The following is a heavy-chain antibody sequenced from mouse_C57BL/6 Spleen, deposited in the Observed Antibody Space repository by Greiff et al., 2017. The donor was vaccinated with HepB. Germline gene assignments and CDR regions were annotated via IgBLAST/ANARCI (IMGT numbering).Heavy chain of an antibody. CDR3: ARDSWFAY. CDR2: IYPRSGNT. V-gene: IGHV1-81*01. Sequence: LEESGAELARPGASVKLSCKASGYTFTSYGISWVKQRTGQGLEWIGEIYPRSGNTYYNEKFKGKATLTADKSSSTAYMELRSLTSEDSAVYFCARDSWFAYWGQGTLVTVSA. J-gene: IGHJ3*01. CDR1: GYTFTSYG.